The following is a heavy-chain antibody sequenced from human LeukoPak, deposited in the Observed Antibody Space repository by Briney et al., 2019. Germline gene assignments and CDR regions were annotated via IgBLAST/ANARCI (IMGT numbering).Heavy chain of an antibody. CDR2: IYPGDSDT. V-gene: IGHV5-51*01. CDR3: ARRGYSSNWYVADY. J-gene: IGHJ4*02. Sequence: GESLKISCKGSGYSFTSYWIGWVRQMPGKGLEWMGVIYPGDSDTRYSPSFLGRVTISADKSISTAYLHWSSLRASDTATYYCARRGYSSNWYVADYWGQGTLVTVSS. CDR1: GYSFTSYW. D-gene: IGHD6-13*01.